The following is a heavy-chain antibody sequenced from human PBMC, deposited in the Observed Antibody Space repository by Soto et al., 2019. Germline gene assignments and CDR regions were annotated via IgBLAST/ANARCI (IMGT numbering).Heavy chain of an antibody. Sequence: SLKLYWKASGYTYNTYYLHWVRLNPGQGLEWMGIINPSGGSTRYAQQFQDRLTITRDTSATTAYMELSRLRSQDTGVYYCAVGPVSIPVAGTDYYYFGMEVWGQGTTVTLSS. CDR2: INPSGGST. V-gene: IGHV1-46*02. J-gene: IGHJ6*02. CDR3: AVGPVSIPVAGTDYYYFGMEV. D-gene: IGHD6-19*01. CDR1: GYTYNTYY.